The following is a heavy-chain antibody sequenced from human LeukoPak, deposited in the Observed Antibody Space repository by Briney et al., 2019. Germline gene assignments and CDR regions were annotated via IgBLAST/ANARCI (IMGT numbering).Heavy chain of an antibody. CDR1: GGSISSSSYY. CDR2: IYYSGST. J-gene: IGHJ4*02. D-gene: IGHD3-9*01. Sequence: SETLSLTCTVSGGSISSSSYYWGWIRQPPGKGLEWIGSIYYSGSTYYNPSLKSRVTISVDTSKNQFSLKLSSVTAADTAVYYCAIDILTGYPIDYWGQGTLVTVSS. V-gene: IGHV4-39*07. CDR3: AIDILTGYPIDY.